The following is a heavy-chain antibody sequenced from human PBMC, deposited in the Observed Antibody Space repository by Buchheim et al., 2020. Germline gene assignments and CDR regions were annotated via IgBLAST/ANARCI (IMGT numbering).Heavy chain of an antibody. V-gene: IGHV3-33*01. J-gene: IGHJ6*03. CDR2: IWYDGSNK. CDR3: ARVGIEVDCSSTSCYTEGVYYMDV. CDR1: GFTFSSYG. Sequence: QVQLVESGGGVVQPGRSLRLSCAASGFTFSSYGMHWVRQAPGKGLEWVAVIWYDGSNKYYADSVKGRFTISRDNSKNTLYLQMNSLRAEDTAVYYCARVGIEVDCSSTSCYTEGVYYMDVWGKGTT. D-gene: IGHD2-2*02.